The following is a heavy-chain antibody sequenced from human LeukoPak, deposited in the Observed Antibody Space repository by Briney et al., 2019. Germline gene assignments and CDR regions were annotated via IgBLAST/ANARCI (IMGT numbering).Heavy chain of an antibody. J-gene: IGHJ3*02. CDR2: IHTTGGKT. V-gene: IGHV3-23*01. CDR1: GFTFRNYG. Sequence: PGGSLRLSCATSGFTFRNYGMAWVRQAPGKGLEWVSSIHTTGGKTYYAESVKGRFTISRDNSQNTLYLQMNSLRAEDTAVYYCAKDQSLGVGAGDAFDIWGQGTMVTVSS. CDR3: AKDQSLGVGAGDAFDI. D-gene: IGHD1-26*01.